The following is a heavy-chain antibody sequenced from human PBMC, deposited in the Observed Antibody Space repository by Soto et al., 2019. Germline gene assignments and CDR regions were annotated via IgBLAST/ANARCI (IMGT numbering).Heavy chain of an antibody. J-gene: IGHJ4*02. Sequence: EVQLVESGGGLVKPGGSLRLSCAASGFTFSSYSMNWVRQAPGKGLEWVSSISSSSSYIYYADSVKGRFTISRDNAKNSLYLQMNSLRAEDTAVYYWASGIAAADPYYFDYWGQGTLVTVSS. D-gene: IGHD6-13*01. V-gene: IGHV3-21*01. CDR3: ASGIAAADPYYFDY. CDR1: GFTFSSYS. CDR2: ISSSSSYI.